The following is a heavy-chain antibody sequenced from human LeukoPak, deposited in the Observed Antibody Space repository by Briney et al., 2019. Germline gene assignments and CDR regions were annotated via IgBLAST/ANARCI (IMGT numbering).Heavy chain of an antibody. V-gene: IGHV4-4*07. CDR3: ARAPAVTRDYYYMDV. D-gene: IGHD4-17*01. J-gene: IGHJ6*03. CDR2: IYTSGST. CDR1: GGSISSYY. Sequence: SGTLSLTCTVSGGSISSYYWSWIRQPAGKGLEWIGRIYTSGSTNYNPSLKSRVTMSVDTSKNQFSLKLSSVTAADTAVYYCARAPAVTRDYYYMDVWGKGTTVTISS.